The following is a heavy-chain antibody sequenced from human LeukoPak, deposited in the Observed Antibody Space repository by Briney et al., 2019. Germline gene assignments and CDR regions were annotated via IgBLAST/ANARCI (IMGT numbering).Heavy chain of an antibody. CDR2: IPSGGTYE. J-gene: IGHJ4*02. CDR3: ARDSTYYYDSGSSGPHYFDN. V-gene: IGHV3-30*01. CDR1: GFTFSNYA. Sequence: GGSLRLSCAASGFTFSNYAMHWVRQAPGKGLEWVSLIPSGGTYEYYADSVKGRFTISRDNSKNTLYLQLNSLRAEDTAVYYCARDSTYYYDSGSSGPHYFDNWGQGTLVTVSS. D-gene: IGHD3-10*01.